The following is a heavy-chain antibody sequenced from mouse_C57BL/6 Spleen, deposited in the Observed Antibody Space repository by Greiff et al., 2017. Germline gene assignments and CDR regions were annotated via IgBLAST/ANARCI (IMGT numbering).Heavy chain of an antibody. J-gene: IGHJ4*01. CDR3: ARNGELYAMDY. V-gene: IGHV2-2*01. Sequence: QVQLQQSGPGLVQPSQSLSITCTASGFSLTSYGVHWVRQSPGKGLEWLGVIWSGGGTDYNTAFISRLSISTDNSTSQVFFKMNSLQADDTAIYYCARNGELYAMDYWGQGTSVTVSS. CDR1: GFSLTSYG. CDR2: IWSGGGT.